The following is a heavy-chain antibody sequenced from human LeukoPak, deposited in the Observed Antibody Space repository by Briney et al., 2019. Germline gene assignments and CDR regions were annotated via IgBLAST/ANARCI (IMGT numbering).Heavy chain of an antibody. CDR3: ATLGDSSGYYRHY. V-gene: IGHV3-23*01. D-gene: IGHD3-22*01. CDR2: ISGSGGST. J-gene: IGHJ4*02. CDR1: GFTFSSYA. Sequence: PGGSLRLSCAASGFTFSSYAMSWVRQAPGKGLEWVSAISGSGGSTYYADSVKGRFTISRDNSKNTLYLQMNSLRAEDTAVYYCATLGDSSGYYRHYWGQGTLVTVSS.